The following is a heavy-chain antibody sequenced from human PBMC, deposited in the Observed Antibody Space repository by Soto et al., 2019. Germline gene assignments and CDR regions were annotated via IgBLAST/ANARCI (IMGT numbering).Heavy chain of an antibody. J-gene: IGHJ4*01. D-gene: IGHD1-26*01. CDR3: AREFGGSRVFDH. CDR2: INPNADTT. Sequence: GASVKVSFKTSGYSFTDYFIHWVRQAPGQGLEWMGIINPNADTTNYAQKFQGRVTVTRDTSTSTVYMEFRSLRSEDTAVYFCAREFGGSRVFDHWG. CDR1: GYSFTDYF. V-gene: IGHV1-46*01.